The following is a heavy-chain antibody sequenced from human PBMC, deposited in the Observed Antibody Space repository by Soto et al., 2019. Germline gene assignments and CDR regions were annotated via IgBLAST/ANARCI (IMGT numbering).Heavy chain of an antibody. D-gene: IGHD3-10*01. CDR3: ARGFAGSFNNWFDP. CDR2: IWYDGSDK. Sequence: GGSLRLSCAASGFTFSSYGIHWVRQAPGKGLEWVAVIWYDGSDKYYADSVKGRFTISRDNSKNTLYLQMNSLRAEDTAVYYCARGFAGSFNNWFDPWGQGTLVTVSS. V-gene: IGHV3-33*01. CDR1: GFTFSSYG. J-gene: IGHJ5*02.